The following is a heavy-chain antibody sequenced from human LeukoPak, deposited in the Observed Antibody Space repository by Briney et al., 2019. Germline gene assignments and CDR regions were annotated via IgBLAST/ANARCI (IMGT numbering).Heavy chain of an antibody. V-gene: IGHV3-9*01. CDR3: AKGYYDSSGYSA. D-gene: IGHD3-22*01. CDR2: ISWNSGSI. Sequence: GGSLRLSCAASGFTFDDYAMHWVRQAPGKGLGWVSGISWNSGSIGYADSVKGRFTISRDNAKNSLYLQMNSLRAEDTALYYCAKGYYDSSGYSAWGQGTLVTVSS. CDR1: GFTFDDYA. J-gene: IGHJ5*02.